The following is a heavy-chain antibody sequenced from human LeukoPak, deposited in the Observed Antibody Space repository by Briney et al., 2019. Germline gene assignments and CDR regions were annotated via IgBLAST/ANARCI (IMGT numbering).Heavy chain of an antibody. CDR1: GVSISSGGYY. Sequence: PSETLSLTCTVSGVSISSGGYYWSWIRQHPGKGLEWIGYIYYSGSTYYNPSLKSRPTISLDTSSNQFSLKLNSVTAADTAVYYCASGPVRDYSNYWGQGTLVTVSS. CDR3: ASGPVRDYSNY. V-gene: IGHV4-31*03. D-gene: IGHD4-11*01. J-gene: IGHJ4*02. CDR2: IYYSGST.